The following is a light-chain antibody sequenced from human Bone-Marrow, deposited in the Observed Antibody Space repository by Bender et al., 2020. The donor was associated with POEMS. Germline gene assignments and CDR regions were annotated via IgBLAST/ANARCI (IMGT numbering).Light chain of an antibody. CDR1: NTDFGDNNY. CDR2: DVT. J-gene: IGLJ2*01. CDR3: HSYATSSTRL. V-gene: IGLV2-14*03. Sequence: QSALTQPASVSGSPGQSITISCTGSNTDFGDNNYVSWYQQHPGRAPKLIIYDVTNRPSWVSDRFSGSKSGNTASLTISGLQAEDEADYYCHSYATSSTRLFGGGTKVAVL.